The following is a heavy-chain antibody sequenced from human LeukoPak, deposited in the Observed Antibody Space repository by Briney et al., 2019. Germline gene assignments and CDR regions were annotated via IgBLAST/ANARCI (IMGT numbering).Heavy chain of an antibody. J-gene: IGHJ4*02. CDR2: ISGDGIET. D-gene: IGHD2-15*01. CDR3: AKGGHYSFFDY. V-gene: IGHV3-23*01. Sequence: GGSLRLSCVASGLTFRNYALRWVREAPGKGLEWVSTISGDGIETLFADSVRGRFTICRGNSKSTVSLQINSLRVEDMVVYYCAKGGHYSFFDYWGRGPLVIVSS. CDR1: GLTFRNYA.